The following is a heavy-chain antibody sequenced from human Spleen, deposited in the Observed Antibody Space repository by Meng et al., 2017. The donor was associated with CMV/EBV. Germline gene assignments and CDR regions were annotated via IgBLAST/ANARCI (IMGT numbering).Heavy chain of an antibody. J-gene: IGHJ3*02. CDR2: ISYTGYI. CDR3: AGPDHMGSSPHDPFDI. CDR1: GASIRTNF. D-gene: IGHD1-14*01. Sequence: SETLSLTCTVSGASIRTNFWSWNRRPPGKGLEYIGSISYTGYIQYNHSLKGRVTISLDTSKNHFSLKLTSVTAADTAMYFCAGPDHMGSSPHDPFDIWGQGTMVTVSS. V-gene: IGHV4-59*01.